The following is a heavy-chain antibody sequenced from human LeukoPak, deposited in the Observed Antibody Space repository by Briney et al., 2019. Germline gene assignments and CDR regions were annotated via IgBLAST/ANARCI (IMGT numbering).Heavy chain of an antibody. Sequence: GGSLGLSCAASGFTFSSYSMNWVRQAPGKGLEWVSSISSSSSYIYYADSVKGRFTISRDNAKNSLYLQMNSLRAEDTAVYYCARDPSGYCSGGSCSNVDTAMVRRDYWGQGTLVTVSS. CDR1: GFTFSSYS. CDR2: ISSSSSYI. V-gene: IGHV3-21*01. J-gene: IGHJ4*02. CDR3: ARDPSGYCSGGSCSNVDTAMVRRDY. D-gene: IGHD2-15*01.